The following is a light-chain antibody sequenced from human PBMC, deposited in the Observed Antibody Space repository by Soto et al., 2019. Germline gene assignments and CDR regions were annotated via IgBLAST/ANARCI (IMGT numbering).Light chain of an antibody. CDR2: GAS. V-gene: IGKV3-11*01. J-gene: IGKJ5*01. CDR1: QTITTS. Sequence: EIVLTQSPATLSLSPGERATLSCRASQTITTSLAWYQQKPGQPPRLLIYGASNRASGIPARFSGSGSGTVFTLTISNLEPEDFAVYYCQQRSNWPANFGQGTRLEIK. CDR3: QQRSNWPAN.